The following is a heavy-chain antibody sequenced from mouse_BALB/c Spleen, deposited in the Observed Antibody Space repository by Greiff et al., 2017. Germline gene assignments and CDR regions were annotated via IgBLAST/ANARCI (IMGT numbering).Heavy chain of an antibody. CDR1: GFSLTGYG. D-gene: IGHD1-1*01. Sequence: QVQLKQSGPGLVAPSQSLSITCTVSGFSLTGYGVNWVRQPPGKGLEWLGMIWGDGSTDYNSALKSRLSISKDNSKSQVFLKMNSLQTDDTARYYCARDRHYSGSSDVGMDYWGQGTSVTVSS. CDR2: IWGDGST. CDR3: ARDRHYSGSSDVGMDY. V-gene: IGHV2-6-7*01. J-gene: IGHJ4*01.